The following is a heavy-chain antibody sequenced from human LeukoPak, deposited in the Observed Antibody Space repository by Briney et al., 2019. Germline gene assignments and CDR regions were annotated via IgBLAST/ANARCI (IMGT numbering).Heavy chain of an antibody. CDR3: PKYRAGSQPWY. CDR1: GFAFSSYD. Sequence: GGSLRLCCVASGFAFSSYDMSWVRRAPGKVLVLDSAIRGSADRTFYRASAQGRFTISRDNPTTTLYLTMYSLGAEDTALSYCPKYRAGSQPWYWGQGTLATVSS. J-gene: IGHJ4*02. D-gene: IGHD6-13*01. V-gene: IGHV3-23*01. CDR2: IRGSADRT.